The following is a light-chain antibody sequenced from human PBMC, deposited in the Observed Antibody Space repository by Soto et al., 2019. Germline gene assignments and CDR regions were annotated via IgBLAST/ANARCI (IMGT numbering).Light chain of an antibody. CDR2: GAS. V-gene: IGKV3-15*01. J-gene: IGKJ4*01. CDR3: QQYIRWPLT. CDR1: QSVSSN. Sequence: EIVITQSPATLSVSPGERATLSCRASQSVSSNLAWYQQKPGQAPSLLIYGASTRATGTPARFSGSGSGTEFTLTXSSLQSEDFAVYYCQQYIRWPLTFGGGTKVDI.